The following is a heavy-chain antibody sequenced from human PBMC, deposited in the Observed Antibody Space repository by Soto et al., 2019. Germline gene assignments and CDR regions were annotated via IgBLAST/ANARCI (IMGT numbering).Heavy chain of an antibody. D-gene: IGHD5-12*01. CDR3: SKWDGYGDQ. J-gene: IGHJ5*02. CDR2: ISGGGDST. Sequence: EVQLLESGGGLVQPGGSLRLSCAASGFTFSTNSMTWVRQAPGKGLEWVCGISGGGDSTHYADSVKGRFTISRDNSKNMVYQQMNSLTADDTAVYFCSKWDGYGDQWGQGTLVTVSS. CDR1: GFTFSTNS. V-gene: IGHV3-23*01.